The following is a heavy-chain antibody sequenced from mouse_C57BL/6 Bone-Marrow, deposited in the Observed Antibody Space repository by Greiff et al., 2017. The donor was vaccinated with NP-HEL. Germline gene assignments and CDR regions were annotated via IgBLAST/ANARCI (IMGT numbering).Heavy chain of an antibody. CDR1: GYTFTDYE. D-gene: IGHD2-2*01. CDR2: IDPETGGT. J-gene: IGHJ1*03. V-gene: IGHV1-15*01. CDR3: DLHLLWLRRGYFDV. Sequence: VQLQESGAELVRPGASVTLSCKASGYTFTDYEMHWVKQTPVHGLEWIGAIDPETGGTAYIQKFKGKAILTADKSSSTAYMELRSLTSEDSAVYYCDLHLLWLRRGYFDVWGTGTTVTVSS.